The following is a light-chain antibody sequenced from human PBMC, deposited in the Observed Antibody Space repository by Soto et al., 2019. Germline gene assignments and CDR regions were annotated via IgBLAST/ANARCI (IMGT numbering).Light chain of an antibody. CDR2: EVS. V-gene: IGLV2-8*01. CDR1: SSDVGGYNF. J-gene: IGLJ3*02. CDR3: SSYAGGIKWV. Sequence: QSALTQPPSASGSPGQSVTISCTGTSSDVGGYNFVSWYQQHPGKAPKFMIYEVSKRPSGVPDRFSGSKSGNTASLTVSGLQAEVEADYYCSSYAGGIKWVFGGGTKLTVL.